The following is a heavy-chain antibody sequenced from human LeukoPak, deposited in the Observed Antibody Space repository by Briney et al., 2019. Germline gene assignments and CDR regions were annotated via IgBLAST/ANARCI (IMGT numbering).Heavy chain of an antibody. V-gene: IGHV4-59*01. D-gene: IGHD2-2*01. CDR3: ARDGAVVPAAKGYYYMDV. CDR2: IYYSGST. CDR1: GGSISSYY. Sequence: SETLSLTCTVSGGSISSYYWSWIRQPPGKGLEWIGYIYYSGSTYYNPSLKSRVTISVDTSKNQFSLKLSSVTAADTAVYYCARDGAVVPAAKGYYYMDVWGKGTTVTVS. J-gene: IGHJ6*03.